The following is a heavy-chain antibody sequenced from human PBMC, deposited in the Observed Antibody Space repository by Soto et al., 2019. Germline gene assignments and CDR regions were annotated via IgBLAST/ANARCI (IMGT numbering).Heavy chain of an antibody. V-gene: IGHV3-53*01. CDR1: GFTVSSNY. Sequence: QPGGSLRLSCAASGFTVSSNYMSWVRQAPGKGLEWVSVIYSGGSTYYADSVKGRFTISRDNSKNTLYLQMNSLRAEDTAVYYCARERLKGPYDSSGYYDYWGQGTLVTVSS. CDR2: IYSGGST. D-gene: IGHD3-22*01. CDR3: ARERLKGPYDSSGYYDY. J-gene: IGHJ4*02.